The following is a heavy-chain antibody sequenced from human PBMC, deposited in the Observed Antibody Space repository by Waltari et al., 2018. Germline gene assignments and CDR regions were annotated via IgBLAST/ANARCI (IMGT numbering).Heavy chain of an antibody. CDR1: GGTFVNYA. CDR2: FVPAFGRA. CDR3: ARVMTTHWHYDL. J-gene: IGHJ2*01. V-gene: IGHV1-69*04. D-gene: IGHD1-1*01. Sequence: QVQLVQSGAEVKKPGSSVKVSCKPSGGTFVNYAVSWVRQAPGQGLEWMGRFVPAFGRANYAERFQGRVTITMDTSTNTAYMELSSLRSEDTALYYCARVMTTHWHYDLWGRGTLVTVSS.